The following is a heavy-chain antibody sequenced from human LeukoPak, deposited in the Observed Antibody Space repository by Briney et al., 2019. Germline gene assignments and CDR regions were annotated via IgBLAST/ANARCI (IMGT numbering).Heavy chain of an antibody. Sequence: GGSLRLSCAASGFTFSSYWVHWVRQAPGKGLVWVSRINSDGSSTSYADSVKGRFTISRDNAKNTLYLQMNSLRAEDTAVYYCAKDRKNYDFWSGYYSEYFQHWGQGTLVTVSS. D-gene: IGHD3-3*01. CDR1: GFTFSSYW. J-gene: IGHJ1*01. CDR2: INSDGSST. V-gene: IGHV3-74*01. CDR3: AKDRKNYDFWSGYYSEYFQH.